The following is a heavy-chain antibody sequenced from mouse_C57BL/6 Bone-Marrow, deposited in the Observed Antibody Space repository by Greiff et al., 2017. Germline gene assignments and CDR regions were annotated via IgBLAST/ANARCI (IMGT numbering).Heavy chain of an antibody. CDR3: ARGKLGAY. J-gene: IGHJ3*01. Sequence: VQLQQPGAELVKPGASVTLSCKASGYTFTSYWMPWVKQRPGQGLEWIGMIHPNSGSTNYNETFKSKATLTVDKSSSTAYMQLSSLTSEDSAVYYWARGKLGAYWGQGTLVTVSA. CDR1: GYTFTSYW. V-gene: IGHV1-64*01. D-gene: IGHD4-1*01. CDR2: IHPNSGST.